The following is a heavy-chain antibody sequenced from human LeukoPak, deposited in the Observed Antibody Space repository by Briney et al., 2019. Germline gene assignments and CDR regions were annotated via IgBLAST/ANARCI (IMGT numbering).Heavy chain of an antibody. D-gene: IGHD6-19*01. Sequence: SETLSLTCTVSGGSISSGGYYWSWIRQHPGKGLEWIGYIYYSGSTYYNPSLKSRVTISVDTSKNQFSLKLSSVTAADTAVYYCAKDTRSGWYGLFDNWGQETLVTVSS. CDR2: IYYSGST. V-gene: IGHV4-31*03. CDR1: GGSISSGGYY. J-gene: IGHJ4*02. CDR3: AKDTRSGWYGLFDN.